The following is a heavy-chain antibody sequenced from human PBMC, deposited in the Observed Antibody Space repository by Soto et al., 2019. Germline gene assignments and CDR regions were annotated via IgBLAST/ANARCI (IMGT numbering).Heavy chain of an antibody. Sequence: QVQLQQWGAGLLKPSETLSLTCAVYGGSFSGYYWSWIRQPPGKGLEWIGEINHSGSTNYSPSLKSRVTISVDTSKNQFSLKLSSVTAADTAVYYCARGGVPLAARRGYNWFDPWGQGTLDTVSS. V-gene: IGHV4-34*01. CDR1: GGSFSGYY. D-gene: IGHD6-6*01. CDR2: INHSGST. J-gene: IGHJ5*02. CDR3: ARGGVPLAARRGYNWFDP.